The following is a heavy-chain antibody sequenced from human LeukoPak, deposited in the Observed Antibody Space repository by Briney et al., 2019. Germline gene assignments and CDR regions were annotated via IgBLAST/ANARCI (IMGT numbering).Heavy chain of an antibody. J-gene: IGHJ6*02. V-gene: IGHV1-18*01. CDR2: ISAYNGNT. CDR3: ARDSPTRGGARDYCYGMDV. Sequence: GASVKVSCKASGYTFTSYGISWVRQAPGQGLEWMGWISAYNGNTNYAQKLQGRVTMTTDTSTSTAYMELRSLRSDDTAVYYCARDSPTRGGARDYCYGMDVWGQGTTVTVSS. CDR1: GYTFTSYG. D-gene: IGHD1-26*01.